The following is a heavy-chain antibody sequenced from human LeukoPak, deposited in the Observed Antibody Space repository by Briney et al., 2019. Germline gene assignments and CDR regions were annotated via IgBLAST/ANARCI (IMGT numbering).Heavy chain of an antibody. CDR2: IYYSGST. CDR3: ARDYGSGNSQIFDY. J-gene: IGHJ4*02. V-gene: IGHV4-59*01. CDR1: GGSISSYY. D-gene: IGHD3-10*01. Sequence: SETLSLTCTVYGGSISSYYWSWIRQPPGKGLEWIGYIYYSGSTNYNPSLKSRVTISVDTSKNQFSLKLKSVTAADTAMYYCARDYGSGNSQIFDYWGQGTLVTVSS.